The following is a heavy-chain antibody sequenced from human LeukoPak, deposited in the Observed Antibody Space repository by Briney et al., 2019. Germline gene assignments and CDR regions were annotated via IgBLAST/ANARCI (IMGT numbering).Heavy chain of an antibody. CDR3: ARGRGAIVATTIDY. CDR1: GGSFSGYY. Sequence: PSETLSLTCAVYGGSFSGYYWSWIRQPPGKGLEWIGGINHSGSTNYSPSLKSRVTISVDTSKNQFSLKLSSVTAADTAVYYCARGRGAIVATTIDYWGQGTLVTVSS. D-gene: IGHD5-12*01. V-gene: IGHV4-34*01. CDR2: INHSGST. J-gene: IGHJ4*02.